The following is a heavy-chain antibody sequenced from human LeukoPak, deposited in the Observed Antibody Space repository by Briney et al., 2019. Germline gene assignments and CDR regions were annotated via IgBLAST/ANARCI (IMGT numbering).Heavy chain of an antibody. CDR3: AKDTGRPTDAITMEDNAFDI. D-gene: IGHD3-3*01. CDR2: ISWSSGII. V-gene: IGHV3-9*01. J-gene: IGHJ3*02. CDR1: GFTFSSYA. Sequence: PGRSLRPSCAASGFTFSSYAMHWVRQAPGKGLEWVSGISWSSGIIGYADSVKGRFTISRDNAKNSLYLQMDSLRAEDTALYYCAKDTGRPTDAITMEDNAFDIWGQGTMVTVSS.